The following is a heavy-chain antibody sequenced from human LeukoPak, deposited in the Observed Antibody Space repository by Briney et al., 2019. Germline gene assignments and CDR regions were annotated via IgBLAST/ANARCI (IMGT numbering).Heavy chain of an antibody. CDR3: AKDRYYYDRSGYFDY. D-gene: IGHD3-22*01. V-gene: IGHV3-23*01. J-gene: IGHJ4*02. CDR1: GFTFSSYA. Sequence: GGSLRLSCAASGFTFSSYAMSWVRQAPGKGLEWVSAISGSGGSTYYADSVKGRFTISRDNSKNTLYLQMNSLRAEDTALYYCAKDRYYYDRSGYFDYWGQGTLVTVSS. CDR2: ISGSGGST.